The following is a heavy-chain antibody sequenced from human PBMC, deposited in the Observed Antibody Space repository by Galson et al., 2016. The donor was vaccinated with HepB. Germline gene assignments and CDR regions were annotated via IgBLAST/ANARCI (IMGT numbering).Heavy chain of an antibody. D-gene: IGHD5-12*01. CDR3: ARQYRGGPSDY. CDR1: GYSITSGHY. CDR2: IFHSGRV. Sequence: SETLSLTCAVSGYSITSGHYWGWIRQPPGQGLEWIGQIFHSGRVNYTPSLASRVTISVDTSNNHFSLRLTSVTAADTALYYCARQYRGGPSDYWGQGTLVIVSS. J-gene: IGHJ4*02. V-gene: IGHV4-38-2*01.